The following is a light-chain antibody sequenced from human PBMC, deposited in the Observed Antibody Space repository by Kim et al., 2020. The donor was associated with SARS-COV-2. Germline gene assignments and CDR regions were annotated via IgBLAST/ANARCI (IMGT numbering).Light chain of an antibody. V-gene: IGLV2-14*03. CDR1: SSDIGAFNY. J-gene: IGLJ1*01. CDR3: SSYTTANTRV. Sequence: GQSITISGTGTSSDIGAFNYGSWFQQHPGKAPKLMIYDVIERPSGISNRFSGSTSGNTASLTISGLQAEDEADYYCSSYTTANTRVFGTGTKVTVL. CDR2: DVI.